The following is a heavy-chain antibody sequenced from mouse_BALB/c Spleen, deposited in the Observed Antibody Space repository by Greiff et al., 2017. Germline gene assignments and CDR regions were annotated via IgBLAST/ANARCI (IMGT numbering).Heavy chain of an antibody. D-gene: IGHD1-1*01. V-gene: IGHV1-5*01. J-gene: IGHJ3*01. Sequence: VQLKQSGTVLARPGASVKMSCKASGYSFTSYWMHWVKQRPGQGLEWIGAIYPGNSDTSYNQKFKGKAKLTAVTSASTAYMELSSLTNEDSAVYYCTRTINYYGSSYLYWGQGTLVTVSA. CDR3: TRTINYYGSSYLY. CDR2: IYPGNSDT. CDR1: GYSFTSYW.